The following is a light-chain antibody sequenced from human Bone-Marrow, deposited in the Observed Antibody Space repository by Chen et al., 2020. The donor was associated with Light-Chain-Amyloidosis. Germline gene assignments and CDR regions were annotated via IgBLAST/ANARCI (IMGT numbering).Light chain of an antibody. CDR1: QSVSSSY. J-gene: IGKJ1*01. CDR3: QQYGSSPTWT. CDR2: GAS. Sequence: EIVLTQSPGTLSLSPGERATLSCRASQSVSSSYLAWYQQKPGQAPRLLIYGASSRATGIPDRVSGSGSGTDFTITISRLEPEDFAVYYCQQYGSSPTWTFGQGTKVEIK. V-gene: IGKV3-20*01.